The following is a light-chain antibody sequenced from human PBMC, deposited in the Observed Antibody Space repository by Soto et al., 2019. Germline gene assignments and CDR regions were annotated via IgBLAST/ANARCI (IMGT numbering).Light chain of an antibody. CDR3: QQYNSAWT. Sequence: DIQMTQSPSTLSASVGDRVTITCRASASISSWLAWYQQQPGKAPKLLIYKAFSLESGVPSRFSGSGSGTEFTLTISSLQPDDFATYYCQQYNSAWTFGQGTKVDIK. V-gene: IGKV1-5*03. CDR2: KAF. CDR1: ASISSW. J-gene: IGKJ1*01.